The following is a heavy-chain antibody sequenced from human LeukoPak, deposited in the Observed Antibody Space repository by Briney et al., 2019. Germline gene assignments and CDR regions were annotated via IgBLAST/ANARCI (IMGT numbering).Heavy chain of an antibody. V-gene: IGHV3-64*01. CDR1: GFTFSSYA. Sequence: GGSLRLSCAASGFTFSSYAMHWIRQAPGKGLEYVSAISSNGGSTYYANSVKGRFTISRDNSKNTLYLQMGSLRAEDMAVYHCARMEEYYYYYGMDVWGQGTTVTVSS. CDR2: ISSNGGST. D-gene: IGHD3-3*01. J-gene: IGHJ6*02. CDR3: ARMEEYYYYYGMDV.